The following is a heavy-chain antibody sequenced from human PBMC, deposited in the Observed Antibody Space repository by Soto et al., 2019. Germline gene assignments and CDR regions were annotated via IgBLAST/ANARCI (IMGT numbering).Heavy chain of an antibody. CDR1: GGTFSSYA. CDR2: IIPIFGTA. V-gene: IGHV1-69*01. Sequence: QVQLVQSGAEVKKPGSSVKVSCKASGGTFSSYAISWVRQAPGQGLEWMGGIIPIFGTANYAQKFQGRVTITADESTSKAYMELSSLRSEDTAVYYCATNYGSGSYYPRNYYYYYGMDVWGQGTTVTVSS. J-gene: IGHJ6*02. D-gene: IGHD3-10*01. CDR3: ATNYGSGSYYPRNYYYYYGMDV.